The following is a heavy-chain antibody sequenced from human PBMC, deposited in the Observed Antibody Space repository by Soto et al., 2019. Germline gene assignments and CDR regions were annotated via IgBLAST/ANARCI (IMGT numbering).Heavy chain of an antibody. D-gene: IGHD3-16*01. Sequence: QVQLVQSGAEVKKPGASVKVSCKASGYIFTKYGISWIRQAPGKGLEWMGWISPYTGNTDSAQSFQGRVALTTDTSTNTADMDLRSLRSDATALYYWARGTYITSVGGPAWFDPWGQGSLVTVSS. CDR3: ARGTYITSVGGPAWFDP. J-gene: IGHJ5*02. CDR1: GYIFTKYG. CDR2: ISPYTGNT. V-gene: IGHV1-18*01.